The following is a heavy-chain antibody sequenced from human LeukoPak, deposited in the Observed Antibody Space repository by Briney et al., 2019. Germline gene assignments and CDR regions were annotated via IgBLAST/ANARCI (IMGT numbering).Heavy chain of an antibody. CDR3: ARVVPYYYYYMDV. J-gene: IGHJ6*03. Sequence: SETLSLTCAVYGGSFSGYYWSWIRQPPGKGLEWIGEINHSGSTNYNPSLKSRVTISVDTSKNQFSLKLSSVTAADTAVYYCARVVPYYYYYMDVWGKGTTVTVSS. CDR1: GGSFSGYY. V-gene: IGHV4-34*01. CDR2: INHSGST.